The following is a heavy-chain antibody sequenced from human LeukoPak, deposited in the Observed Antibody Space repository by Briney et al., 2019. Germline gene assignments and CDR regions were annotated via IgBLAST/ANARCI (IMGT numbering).Heavy chain of an antibody. CDR1: GYTFTAYY. V-gene: IGHV1-2*02. CDR2: INPNSGDT. Sequence: ASVKVSCKASGYTFTAYYMHWVRQAPGQGLEWMGCINPNSGDTDYAQKFQGGVTMTRDTSISTAYMELTRLRSDDTAVYYCARGLLSTFYYVSGTYYNLPDFDYWGQGTLITVSS. D-gene: IGHD3-10*01. CDR3: ARGLLSTFYYVSGTYYNLPDFDY. J-gene: IGHJ4*02.